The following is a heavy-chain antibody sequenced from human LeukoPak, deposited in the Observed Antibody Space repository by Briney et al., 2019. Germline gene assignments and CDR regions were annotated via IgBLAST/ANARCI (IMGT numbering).Heavy chain of an antibody. J-gene: IGHJ4*02. Sequence: GGFLRLSCAASGFTFSSYGMHWVRQAPGKGLEWVAVISYDGSNKYYADSVKGRFTISRDNSKNTLYLQMNSLRAEDTALYYCARRGFYDTSGYLLDHWGQGTLVTVSS. CDR3: ARRGFYDTSGYLLDH. D-gene: IGHD3-22*01. V-gene: IGHV3-30*03. CDR2: ISYDGSNK. CDR1: GFTFSSYG.